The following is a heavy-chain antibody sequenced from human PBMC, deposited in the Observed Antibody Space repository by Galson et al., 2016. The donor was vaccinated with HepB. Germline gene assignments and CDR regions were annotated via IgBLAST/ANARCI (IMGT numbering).Heavy chain of an antibody. D-gene: IGHD4-17*01. CDR1: GFTLSSSA. Sequence: SLRLSCVASGFTLSSSAMTWVRQAPGRGLEWVSAITATGSFAYYADSVRGRFTLSRDTSTNTVYLQMNYLRADDTALYYCGRDYPTMTDRYPYHVDVWGKGTAVTVSS. CDR3: GRDYPTMTDRYPYHVDV. J-gene: IGHJ6*04. CDR2: ITATGSFA. V-gene: IGHV3-23*01.